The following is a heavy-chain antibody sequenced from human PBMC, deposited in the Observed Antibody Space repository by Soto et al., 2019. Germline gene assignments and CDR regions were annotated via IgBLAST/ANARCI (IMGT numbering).Heavy chain of an antibody. Sequence: ASVKVSCKASGYTFTGYYMHWVLQAPGQGLEWMGWINPNSGGTNYAQKFQGWVTMTRDTSISTAYMELSRLRSDDTAVYYCARDGRVFYGMDVWGQGTTVTVSS. CDR2: INPNSGGT. J-gene: IGHJ6*02. CDR3: ARDGRVFYGMDV. D-gene: IGHD6-13*01. V-gene: IGHV1-2*04. CDR1: GYTFTGYY.